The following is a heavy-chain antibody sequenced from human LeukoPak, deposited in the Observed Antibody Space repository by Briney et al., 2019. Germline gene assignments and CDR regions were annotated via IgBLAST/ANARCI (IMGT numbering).Heavy chain of an antibody. CDR2: IYYSGST. Sequence: KTSETLSLTCTVSGGSINLYYWSWIRQPPGKELEWIGYIYYSGSTNYNPSLKSRVTISVDTSKNQFSLKLSSVTAADTAVYYCARSAGGVWAAFDMWGPGTKVTVSS. CDR3: ARSAGGVWAAFDM. V-gene: IGHV4-59*01. CDR1: GGSINLYY. D-gene: IGHD1-26*01. J-gene: IGHJ3*02.